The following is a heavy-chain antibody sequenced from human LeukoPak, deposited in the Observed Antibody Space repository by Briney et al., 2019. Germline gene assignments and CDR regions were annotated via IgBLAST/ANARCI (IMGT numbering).Heavy chain of an antibody. D-gene: IGHD1-14*01. CDR2: INPNGGGT. V-gene: IGHV1-2*02. CDR1: GYTFTGYY. J-gene: IGHJ4*02. CDR3: AGGITGGDF. Sequence: ASVKVSCKASGYTFTGYYIHWVRQAPGQGLEWMGWINPNGGGTNYAQKFQGRITMTRDTSISTAYMELNRLTFDDSALYYCAGGITGGDFWGQGTLVTVSS.